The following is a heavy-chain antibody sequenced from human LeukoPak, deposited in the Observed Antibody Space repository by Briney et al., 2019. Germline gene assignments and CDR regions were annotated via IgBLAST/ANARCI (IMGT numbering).Heavy chain of an antibody. CDR3: ARDSPYSTD. CDR1: GYTLTDYY. Sequence: ASVKVSCKASGYTLTDYYMHWVRQAPGQGLEWMGRINPNSGGTNYAQKFQGRVTMTRNTSISTAYMELSSLRSEDTAVYYCARDSPYSTDWGQGTLVTVSS. V-gene: IGHV1-2*06. CDR2: INPNSGGT. D-gene: IGHD2-2*01. J-gene: IGHJ4*02.